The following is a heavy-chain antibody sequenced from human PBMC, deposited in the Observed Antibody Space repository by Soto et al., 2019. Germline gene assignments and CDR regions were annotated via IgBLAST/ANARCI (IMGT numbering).Heavy chain of an antibody. V-gene: IGHV1-69*13. CDR2: IIPIFGTA. J-gene: IGHJ3*02. Sequence: GASVKVSCKASGGTFSSYAISWVRQAPGQGLEWMGGIIPIFGTANYAQKIQGRVTITADESTSTAYMELSSLRSEDTAVYYCARGRVWRDIVVVVAAVDAFDIWGQGTMVTVSS. CDR1: GGTFSSYA. D-gene: IGHD2-15*01. CDR3: ARGRVWRDIVVVVAAVDAFDI.